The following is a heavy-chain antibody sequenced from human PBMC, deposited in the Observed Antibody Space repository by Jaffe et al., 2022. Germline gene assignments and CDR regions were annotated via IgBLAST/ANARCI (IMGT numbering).Heavy chain of an antibody. CDR1: GFTFGDYA. V-gene: IGHV3-49*03. D-gene: IGHD2-15*01. CDR3: TREGYCSGGSCYSFDY. Sequence: EVQLVESGGGLVQPGRSLRLSCTASGFTFGDYAMSWFRQAPGKGLEWVGFIRSKAYGGTTEYAASVKGRFTISRDDSKSIAYLQMNSLKTEDTAVYYCTREGYCSGGSCYSFDYWGQGTLVTVSS. J-gene: IGHJ4*02. CDR2: IRSKAYGGTT.